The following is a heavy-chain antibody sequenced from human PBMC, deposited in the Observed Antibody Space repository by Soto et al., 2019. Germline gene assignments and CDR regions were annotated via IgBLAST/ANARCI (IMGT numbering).Heavy chain of an antibody. CDR1: GYTFTSYA. V-gene: IGHV1-3*01. J-gene: IGHJ4*02. CDR3: ARVPRGVTPSFDY. Sequence: ASVKVSCKASGYTFTSYAMHWVRQAPGQRLEWMGWINAGNGNTKYSQKFQGRVTITRDTSASTAYMELSSLRSEDTAVYYCARVPRGVTPSFDYWGQGTLVTVSS. CDR2: INAGNGNT. D-gene: IGHD2-21*02.